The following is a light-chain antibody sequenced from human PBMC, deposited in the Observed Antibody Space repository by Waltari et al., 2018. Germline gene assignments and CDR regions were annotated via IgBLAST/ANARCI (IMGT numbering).Light chain of an antibody. CDR3: QQRRDWPIT. J-gene: IGKJ5*01. V-gene: IGKV3-11*01. Sequence: DIVLTPSPASLSLSPGERATLPCRASQSVSSYLAWYQQKPGQAPRLLIYDASNRATGIPARFSGSGSGTDFTLTISSLEPEDFAVYYCQQRRDWPITFGQGTRLEIK. CDR2: DAS. CDR1: QSVSSY.